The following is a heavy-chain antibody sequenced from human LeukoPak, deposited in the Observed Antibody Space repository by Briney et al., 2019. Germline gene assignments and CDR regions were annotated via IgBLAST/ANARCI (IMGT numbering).Heavy chain of an antibody. Sequence: GGSLRLSCAASGFTFSNYAMSWVRQAPGKGLEWVSVISGSGATTYYADSVKGRFTTSRDNSKNTLYLQVDSLRAEDTAVYYCAKGLWGAYYYGMDVWGQGTTVTVSS. CDR3: AKGLWGAYYYGMDV. D-gene: IGHD3-16*01. CDR1: GFTFSNYA. J-gene: IGHJ6*02. V-gene: IGHV3-23*01. CDR2: ISGSGATT.